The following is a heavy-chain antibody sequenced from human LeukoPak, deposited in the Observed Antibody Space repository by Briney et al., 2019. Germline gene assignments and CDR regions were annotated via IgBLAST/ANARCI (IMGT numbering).Heavy chain of an antibody. J-gene: IGHJ5*02. V-gene: IGHV4-31*03. Sequence: PSETLSLTCTVSGGSISSGGYYWSWIRQHPGKGLEWIGYIYYSGSTYYNPSLKSRVTISVDTSKNQFSLKLSSVTAADTAVYYCARDTGGYYGSGDWFDPWGQGTLVTVSP. CDR3: ARDTGGYYGSGDWFDP. D-gene: IGHD3-10*01. CDR2: IYYSGST. CDR1: GGSISSGGYY.